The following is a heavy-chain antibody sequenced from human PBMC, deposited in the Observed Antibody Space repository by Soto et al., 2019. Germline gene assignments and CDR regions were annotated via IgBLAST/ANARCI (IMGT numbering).Heavy chain of an antibody. CDR3: ARAPGGSTETFDS. J-gene: IGHJ4*02. D-gene: IGHD3-10*01. CDR2: ISYSGSNT. Sequence: QVHLVASGGGMVQPGRSLRLACTASGFTFRSYAMHWVHQAPGKGLEWVAVISYSGSNTYYADSVKGRFSISRDISNNTLYLQMNSLRSEDTAVYYCARAPGGSTETFDSWGQGTLVTVSS. CDR1: GFTFRSYA. V-gene: IGHV3-30-3*01.